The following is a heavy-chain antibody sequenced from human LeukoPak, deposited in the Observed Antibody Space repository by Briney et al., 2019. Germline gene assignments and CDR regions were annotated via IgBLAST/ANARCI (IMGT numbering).Heavy chain of an antibody. V-gene: IGHV3-23*01. CDR2: ISGSGGST. CDR3: AKGRNGFDWLLPLDY. D-gene: IGHD3-9*01. CDR1: GFTFSSYA. J-gene: IGHJ4*02. Sequence: GGSLRLSCAASGFTFSSYAMSWVRRAPGKGLEWVSAISGSGGSTYYADSVKGRFTISRDNSKNTLYLQMNSLRAEDTAVYYCAKGRNGFDWLLPLDYWGQGTLVTVSS.